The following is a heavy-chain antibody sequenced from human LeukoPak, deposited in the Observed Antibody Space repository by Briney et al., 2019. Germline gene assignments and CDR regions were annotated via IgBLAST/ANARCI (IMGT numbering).Heavy chain of an antibody. CDR1: GYTFTSYS. V-gene: IGHV1-18*01. J-gene: IGHJ4*02. Sequence: GASVKVSCKASGYTFTSYSINWVRQAPGQGLEWMGWISAYNGNTNYAQKLQGRVTMTTDTSTSTAYMELRSLRSDDTAVYYCAGPQEEDGYNYNWAFDYWGQGTLVTVSS. CDR2: ISAYNGNT. D-gene: IGHD5-24*01. CDR3: AGPQEEDGYNYNWAFDY.